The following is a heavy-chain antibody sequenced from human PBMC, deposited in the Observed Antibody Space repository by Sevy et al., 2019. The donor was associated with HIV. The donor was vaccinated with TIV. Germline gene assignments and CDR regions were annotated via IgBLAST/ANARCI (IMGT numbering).Heavy chain of an antibody. D-gene: IGHD5-12*01. CDR2: IWFDGSNT. CDR3: ARASMATITCDY. Sequence: GESLKISCAASGFTFSSYGMHWVRQAPGKGLEWVALIWFDGSNTYYADSVKGRFTIPRDNSKNTLYLQMNSLRAEDTAVYYCARASMATITCDYWGQGTLVTVSS. CDR1: GFTFSSYG. J-gene: IGHJ4*02. V-gene: IGHV3-33*01.